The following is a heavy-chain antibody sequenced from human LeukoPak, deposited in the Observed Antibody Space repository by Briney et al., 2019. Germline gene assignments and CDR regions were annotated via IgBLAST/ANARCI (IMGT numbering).Heavy chain of an antibody. CDR2: ISTSGGHP. CDR1: GFTFSTSV. V-gene: IGHV3-23*01. D-gene: IGHD3-22*01. Sequence: GGSLRLSCAGPGFTFSTSVMSWARQAPGKGLEWVSGISTSGGHPDYTDSVRGRFTISRDNSKNTLYLQMNSLTAEGTAVYYCARDGPSGGSLGYWWGQGIRVTVSS. J-gene: IGHJ4*02. CDR3: ARDGPSGGSLGYW.